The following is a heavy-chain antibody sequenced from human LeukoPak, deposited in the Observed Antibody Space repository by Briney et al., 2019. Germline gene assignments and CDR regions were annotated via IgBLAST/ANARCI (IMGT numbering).Heavy chain of an antibody. CDR3: AKGLERESRLDS. J-gene: IGHJ4*02. D-gene: IGHD1-1*01. CDR1: GFKFDDYG. CDR2: IRHSDGRT. V-gene: IGHV3-23*01. Sequence: GGSLRLSCTASGFKFDDYGMTWVRQAPGKGLEWASGIRHSDGRTYYADSVRGRFTISSDIFKNTLYLQMNGLRADDTALYYCAKGLERESRLDSWGQGTLVTVSS.